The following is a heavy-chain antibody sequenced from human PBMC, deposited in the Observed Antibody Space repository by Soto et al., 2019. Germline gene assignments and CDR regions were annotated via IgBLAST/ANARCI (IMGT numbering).Heavy chain of an antibody. CDR2: FDPEDGET. D-gene: IGHD3-9*01. CDR1: GYTLTELS. Sequence: ASVKVSCKVSGYTLTELSMHWVRQAPGKGLEWMGGFDPEDGETIYAQKFQGRVTMTEDTSTDTAYMELSSLRSEDTAVYYCATEGRYFDWLSLDDWGQGTLVTVSS. J-gene: IGHJ4*02. CDR3: ATEGRYFDWLSLDD. V-gene: IGHV1-24*01.